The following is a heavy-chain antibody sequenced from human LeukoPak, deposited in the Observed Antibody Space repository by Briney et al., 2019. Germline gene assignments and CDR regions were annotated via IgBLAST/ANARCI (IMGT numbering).Heavy chain of an antibody. CDR1: GFTFSSYA. J-gene: IGHJ4*02. CDR2: ISGSGGST. Sequence: GGSLRLSCAASGFTFSSYAMSWVRQAPGKGLEWVSAISGSGGSTYYADSVKGRFTISRDNSKNTLYLQMNSLRAEDTAVYYCAKDPGSYCSSTSCYIDYWGQGTLVTVSS. D-gene: IGHD2-2*02. CDR3: AKDPGSYCSSTSCYIDY. V-gene: IGHV3-23*01.